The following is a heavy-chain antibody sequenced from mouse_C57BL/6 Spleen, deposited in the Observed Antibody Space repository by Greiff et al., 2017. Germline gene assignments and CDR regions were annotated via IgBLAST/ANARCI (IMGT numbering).Heavy chain of an antibody. CDR2: IYPGDGST. CDR3: ARLGDGTGDY. J-gene: IGHJ2*01. CDR1: GYTFTSYD. D-gene: IGHD2-1*01. Sequence: VQLQQSGPELVKPGASVKLSCKASGYTFTSYDINWVKQRPGQGLEWIGWIYPGDGSTKYNEKFKGKATLTVDTSSSTAYMELHSLTSEDSAVYFCARLGDGTGDYWGQGTTLTVSS. V-gene: IGHV1-85*01.